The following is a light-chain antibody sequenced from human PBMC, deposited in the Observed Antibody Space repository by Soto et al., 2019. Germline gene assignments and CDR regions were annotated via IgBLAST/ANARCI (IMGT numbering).Light chain of an antibody. CDR3: HSRA. V-gene: IGKV1-5*01. CDR1: QTISRW. CDR2: DAS. Sequence: DIKMTQSPATVSGSVGDRVTITCRASQTISRWLAWYQQKPGRAPKLLIYDASTLESGVPSRFSGSGSETEFTLTISRLQPDDFATYFCHSRAFGQGTLLEI. J-gene: IGKJ5*01.